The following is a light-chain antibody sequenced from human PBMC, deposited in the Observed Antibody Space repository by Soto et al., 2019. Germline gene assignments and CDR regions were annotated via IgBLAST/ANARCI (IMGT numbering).Light chain of an antibody. CDR2: DAS. CDR3: QQRSNWRT. V-gene: IGKV3-11*01. J-gene: IGKJ4*01. Sequence: EIVLTQSPATLSVSPGERVTLSCRASQSVSSYLAWYQQKPGQAPRLLIYDASNRATGIPARFSGSGSGTDFTLTISSLEPEDFSVYYCQQRSNWRTFGGGTKVEIK. CDR1: QSVSSY.